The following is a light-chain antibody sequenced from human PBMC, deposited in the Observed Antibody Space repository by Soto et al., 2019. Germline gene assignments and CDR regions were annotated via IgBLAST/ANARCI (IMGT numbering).Light chain of an antibody. Sequence: QSVLTQPASVSGSPGQSITISCTGTSSDVGGYNYVSWYQQHPGKAPKLMIYDVSNRPSGVSNRFSGSKSGNTASLTISGLQAEDEADYYCSSYTSSSTPLYVFGTGTKLPS. J-gene: IGLJ1*01. CDR3: SSYTSSSTPLYV. V-gene: IGLV2-14*01. CDR2: DVS. CDR1: SSDVGGYNY.